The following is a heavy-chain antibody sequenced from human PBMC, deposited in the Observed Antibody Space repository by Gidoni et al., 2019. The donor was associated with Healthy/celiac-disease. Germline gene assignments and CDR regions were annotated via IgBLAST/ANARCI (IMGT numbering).Heavy chain of an antibody. V-gene: IGHV1-69*06. Sequence: QVQLVQSGAEVTKPGSSVKVSCKASGGTFSSYAISWVRQAPGQGLEWMGGIIPIFGTANYAQKFQGRVTITADKSTSTAYMELSSLRSEDTAVYYCASTHDSSGYYFLDAFDIWGQGTMVTVSS. CDR2: IIPIFGTA. D-gene: IGHD3-22*01. CDR1: GGTFSSYA. CDR3: ASTHDSSGYYFLDAFDI. J-gene: IGHJ3*02.